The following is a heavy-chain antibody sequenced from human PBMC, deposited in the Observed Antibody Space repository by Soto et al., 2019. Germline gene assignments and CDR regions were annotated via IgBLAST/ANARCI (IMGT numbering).Heavy chain of an antibody. J-gene: IGHJ4*02. D-gene: IGHD1-1*01. CDR3: AKHRPRRTSGYFFDY. Sequence: EVQLLESGGKLVQPGGSLTLSCAASGFTFSTYAMAWVRQAPGKGLEWVSGVSASGLNTDYADPVKGRFYISRDNSKNTVSLHMTSLRVEVTALYYSAKHRPRRTSGYFFDYWRQGTPVTVSS. CDR2: VSASGLNT. V-gene: IGHV3-23*01. CDR1: GFTFSTYA.